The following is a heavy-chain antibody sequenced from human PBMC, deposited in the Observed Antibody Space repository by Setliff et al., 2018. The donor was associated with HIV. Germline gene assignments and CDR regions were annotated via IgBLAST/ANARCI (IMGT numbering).Heavy chain of an antibody. Sequence: SETLSLTCTVSGGSISSGGYYWGWIRQSPGAGLEWIGNINFSGSTYYNPSLKSRVTISVDTSKNQFSLRLTSVTAADTAVYYCAGENPDGWLHHYTDVWGKGTTVTVSS. J-gene: IGHJ6*03. CDR1: GGSISSGGYY. D-gene: IGHD2-15*01. CDR3: AGENPDGWLHHYTDV. V-gene: IGHV4-39*07. CDR2: INFSGST.